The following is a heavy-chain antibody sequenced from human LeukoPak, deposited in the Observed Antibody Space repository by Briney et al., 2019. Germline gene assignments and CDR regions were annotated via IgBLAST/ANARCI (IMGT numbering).Heavy chain of an antibody. CDR2: INHSGST. D-gene: IGHD3-3*01. V-gene: IGHV4-34*01. Sequence: PSETLSLTCAVYGGSFSGYYWSWIRQPPGKGLEWIGEINHSGSTNYNPSLKSRVTTSVDTSKNQFSLKLSSVTAADTAVYYCARVRGFLEWFSFEAYYMDVWGKGTTVTVSS. J-gene: IGHJ6*03. CDR3: ARVRGFLEWFSFEAYYMDV. CDR1: GGSFSGYY.